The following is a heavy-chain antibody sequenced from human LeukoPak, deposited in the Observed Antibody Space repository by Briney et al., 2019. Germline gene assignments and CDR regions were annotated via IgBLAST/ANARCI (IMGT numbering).Heavy chain of an antibody. V-gene: IGHV4-61*02. CDR3: ARGYRDYYGSGSYELWFDP. Sequence: PSETLSLTCAVSGGSISSGSYYWSWIRQPAGKGLEWIGRIYTSGSTNYNPSLKSRVTISVDRSKNQFSLKLSSVTAADTAVYYYARGYRDYYGSGSYELWFDPWGQGTLVTVSS. CDR1: GGSISSGSYY. CDR2: IYTSGST. D-gene: IGHD3-10*01. J-gene: IGHJ5*02.